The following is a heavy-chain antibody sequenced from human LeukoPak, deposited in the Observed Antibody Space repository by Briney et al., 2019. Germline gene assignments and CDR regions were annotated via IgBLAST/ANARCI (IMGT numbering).Heavy chain of an antibody. Sequence: GGSLRLSCVASGFTFSTYGMHWVRQAPGKGLEWVSSISSSSIYIYYADSLKGRFTISRDNAKNSLYLQMNSLRAEDTAVYYCARGSDFWSGYYHFDYWCQGTLVTVSS. D-gene: IGHD3-3*01. V-gene: IGHV3-21*01. CDR1: GFTFSTYG. J-gene: IGHJ4*02. CDR3: ARGSDFWSGYYHFDY. CDR2: ISSSSIYI.